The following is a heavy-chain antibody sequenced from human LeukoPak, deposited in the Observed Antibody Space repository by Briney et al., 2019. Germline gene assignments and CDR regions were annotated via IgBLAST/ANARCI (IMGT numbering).Heavy chain of an antibody. J-gene: IGHJ6*03. CDR2: ISTSGTNI. CDR3: ARALKPLYYHYMDV. CDR1: AFTFSDYY. V-gene: IGHV3-11*04. Sequence: GGSLRLSCAASAFTFSDYYMIWIRQAPGKGLEWVSYISTSGTNIYYADSVKGRFTISRDNAKNSLYLQMNSLRAEDTAVYYCARALKPLYYHYMDVWGKGTTVTVSS.